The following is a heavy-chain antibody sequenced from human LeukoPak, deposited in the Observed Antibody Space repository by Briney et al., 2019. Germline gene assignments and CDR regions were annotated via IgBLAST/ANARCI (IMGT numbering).Heavy chain of an antibody. CDR2: INTNTGDP. CDR3: VRARRGTVAGLDY. CDR1: GFTFNDYV. D-gene: IGHD6-19*01. J-gene: IGHJ4*02. V-gene: IGHV7-4-1*01. Sequence: ASVKVSCKTSGFTFNDYVMNWVRQAPGQGLQWMGWINTNTGDPTCAQGFRGRFFFSLDSSLTTTYLQISTLEPDDTAVYYCVRARRGTVAGLDYWGQGTLVTVSS.